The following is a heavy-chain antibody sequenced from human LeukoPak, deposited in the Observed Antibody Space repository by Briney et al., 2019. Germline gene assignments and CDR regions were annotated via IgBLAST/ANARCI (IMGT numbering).Heavy chain of an antibody. D-gene: IGHD3-9*01. CDR2: IYPGDSDT. J-gene: IGHJ4*02. Sequence: GESLKISCKGSGYSFTSYWIGWVRQMPGKGLEWMGIIYPGDSDTRYSPSFQGQVTISADKSISTAYLQWGSLKASDTAMYYCARGVYYDILTGPAGNSDYWGQGTLVTVSS. CDR3: ARGVYYDILTGPAGNSDY. V-gene: IGHV5-51*01. CDR1: GYSFTSYW.